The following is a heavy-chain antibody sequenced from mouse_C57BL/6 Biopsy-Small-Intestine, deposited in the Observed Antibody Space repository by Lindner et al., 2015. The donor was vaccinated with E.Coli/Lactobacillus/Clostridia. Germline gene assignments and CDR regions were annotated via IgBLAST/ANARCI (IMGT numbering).Heavy chain of an antibody. J-gene: IGHJ1*01. CDR1: GYVFNNAW. CDR3: ARSSYYGNYDWYFDV. Sequence: VQLQESGPELVKPGASVKISCKTSGYVFNNAWMNWVKQRPGKGLEWIGWIYPGDGDTDYTGKFKGKATLTADNSSSTAYMQFSSLTSEDSAVYFCARSSYYGNYDWYFDVWGAGTTVTVSS. V-gene: IGHV1-80*01. CDR2: IYPGDGDT. D-gene: IGHD2-10*01.